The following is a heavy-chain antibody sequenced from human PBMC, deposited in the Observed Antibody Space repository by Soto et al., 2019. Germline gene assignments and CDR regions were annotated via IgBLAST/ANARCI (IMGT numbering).Heavy chain of an antibody. D-gene: IGHD6-6*01. CDR1: GGSISSGDYY. Sequence: SETLSLTCTVSGGSISSGDYYWSWIRQPPGKGLEWIGYIYYSGSTYYNPSLKSRVTISVDTSKNQLSLKLSSVTAADTAVYYCAREYSSSPRYYYYGMDVWGQGTTVTVSS. J-gene: IGHJ6*02. V-gene: IGHV4-30-4*01. CDR3: AREYSSSPRYYYYGMDV. CDR2: IYYSGST.